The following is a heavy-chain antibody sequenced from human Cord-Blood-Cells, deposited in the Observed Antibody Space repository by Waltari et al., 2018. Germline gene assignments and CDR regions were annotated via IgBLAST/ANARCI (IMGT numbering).Heavy chain of an antibody. CDR3: ARDVLAARHWFDP. CDR1: GGTFSSYA. CDR2: ISPILGIA. J-gene: IGHJ5*02. Sequence: QVQLVQSGAEVKKPGSSVKVSCKASGGTFSSYAISWVRQAPGQGVEWRGMISPILGIANYAQKFQGRVTSTADKSTSTAYMELSSLRSEDTAVYYCARDVLAARHWFDPWGQGTLVTVSS. D-gene: IGHD6-6*01. V-gene: IGHV1-69*09.